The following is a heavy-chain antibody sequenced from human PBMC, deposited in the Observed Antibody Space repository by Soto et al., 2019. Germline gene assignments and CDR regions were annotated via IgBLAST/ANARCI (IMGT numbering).Heavy chain of an antibody. CDR1: GGTFSSYA. CDR3: ASSRDIVARPGDY. V-gene: IGHV1-69*13. Sequence: ASVKVSCKASGGTFSSYAISWVRQAPGQGLEWMGGIIPIFGTANYAQKFQGRVTITADESTSTAYMELSSLRSEDTAVYYCASSRDIVARPGDYWGQGILVTVSS. J-gene: IGHJ4*02. CDR2: IIPIFGTA. D-gene: IGHD5-12*01.